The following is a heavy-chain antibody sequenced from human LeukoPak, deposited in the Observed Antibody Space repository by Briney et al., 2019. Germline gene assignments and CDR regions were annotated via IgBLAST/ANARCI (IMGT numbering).Heavy chain of an antibody. Sequence: SVKVSCKASGGTFSSYAISWVRQAPGQGLEWMGGIIPIFGTANYAQKFQSRVTITTDESTSTAYMELSSLRSEDTAVYYCARGDEWLGYCSGGSCYSDHYYYYMDVWGKGTTVTVSS. CDR3: ARGDEWLGYCSGGSCYSDHYYYYMDV. CDR1: GGTFSSYA. CDR2: IIPIFGTA. V-gene: IGHV1-69*05. J-gene: IGHJ6*03. D-gene: IGHD2-15*01.